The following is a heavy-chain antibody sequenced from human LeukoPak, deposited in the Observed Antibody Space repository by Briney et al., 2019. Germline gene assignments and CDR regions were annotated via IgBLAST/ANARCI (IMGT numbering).Heavy chain of an antibody. J-gene: IGHJ6*02. CDR1: GGSISSGDYY. D-gene: IGHD3/OR15-3a*01. V-gene: IGHV4-30-4*01. CDR3: ATVLGYDFWSGYYTDYYYYGMDV. Sequence: PSETLSLTCTVSGGSISSGDYYWSWIRQPPGKGLEWIGYIYYSGSTYYNPSLKSRVTISVDTSKNQFSLKLSSVTAADTAVYYCATVLGYDFWSGYYTDYYYYGMDVWGQGTTVTVSS. CDR2: IYYSGST.